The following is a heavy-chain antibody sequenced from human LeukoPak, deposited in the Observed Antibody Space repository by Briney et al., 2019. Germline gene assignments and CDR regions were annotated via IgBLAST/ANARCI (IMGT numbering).Heavy chain of an antibody. CDR1: GFTFSDYY. Sequence: GGSLRLSCAASGFTFSDYYMSWIRQAPGKGLEWVSYISSSGSTIYYADSVKGRFTISRDNAKNSLYLQMNSLRAEDTAVYYCARDRRIFGVVIIPFDYWGQGTLVTVSS. CDR2: ISSSGSTI. J-gene: IGHJ4*02. D-gene: IGHD3-3*01. CDR3: ARDRRIFGVVIIPFDY. V-gene: IGHV3-11*04.